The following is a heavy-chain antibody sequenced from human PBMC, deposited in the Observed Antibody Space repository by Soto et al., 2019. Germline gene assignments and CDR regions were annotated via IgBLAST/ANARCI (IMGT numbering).Heavy chain of an antibody. CDR3: ARMATFGSLNWFDP. CDR1: GYSFTNND. CDR2: MNPGSGDT. V-gene: IGHV1-8*01. Sequence: ASVKVSCKASGYSFTNNDVSWMRQATGQGLEWMGWMNPGSGDTGNAQKFQGRVTMTRDISIATAYMELSSLRSDDTAIYYCARMATFGSLNWFDPWGQGTLVTVSS. D-gene: IGHD3-16*01. J-gene: IGHJ5*02.